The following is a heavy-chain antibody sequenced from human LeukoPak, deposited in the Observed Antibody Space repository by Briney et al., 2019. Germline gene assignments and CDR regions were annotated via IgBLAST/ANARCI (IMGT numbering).Heavy chain of an antibody. V-gene: IGHV1-2*02. CDR1: GYTFIAYY. J-gene: IGHJ4*02. D-gene: IGHD1-26*01. CDR3: ARGAGYSQSPPDY. Sequence: ASVKVSCKASGYTFIAYYMHWVRQAPGQGLEWMGWINPSSGGTNYAQKFQGRVTMTRDTSNSTAYMELSRLRFDDTAVYYCARGAGYSQSPPDYWGQGTLVTVSS. CDR2: INPSSGGT.